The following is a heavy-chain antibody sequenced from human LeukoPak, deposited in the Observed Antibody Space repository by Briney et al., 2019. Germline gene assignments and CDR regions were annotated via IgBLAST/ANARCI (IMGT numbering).Heavy chain of an antibody. D-gene: IGHD3-22*01. V-gene: IGHV4-59*01. CDR2: IYYSGST. J-gene: IGHJ4*02. Sequence: SATLSLTCTVSGGSISSYYWSWIRQTPGKGLEWIGYIYYSGSTNYNPSLKSRVTISVDTSKNQFSLKLSSVTAADTAVYYCARGDYYDSSGPNFDYWGQGTLVTVSS. CDR3: ARGDYYDSSGPNFDY. CDR1: GGSISSYY.